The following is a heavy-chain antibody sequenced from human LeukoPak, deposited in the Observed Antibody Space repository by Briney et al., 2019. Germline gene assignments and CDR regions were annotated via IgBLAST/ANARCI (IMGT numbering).Heavy chain of an antibody. CDR2: INSDMSGT. J-gene: IGHJ4*02. Sequence: PGGSLRLSCAASGFTFSNYWMHWVRQAPGKGLVWVSRINSDMSGTNYADSVKGRFTISRDNAKNTLYLQMNSLRAEDTAVYYCARDIAVAGNYFDYWGQGTLVTVS. D-gene: IGHD6-19*01. V-gene: IGHV3-74*01. CDR3: ARDIAVAGNYFDY. CDR1: GFTFSNYW.